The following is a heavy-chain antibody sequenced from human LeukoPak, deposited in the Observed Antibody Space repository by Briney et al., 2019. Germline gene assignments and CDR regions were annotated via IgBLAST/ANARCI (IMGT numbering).Heavy chain of an antibody. CDR2: ISSSSSYI. CDR3: ARVEDYGDYAGYYMDV. D-gene: IGHD4-17*01. J-gene: IGHJ6*03. V-gene: IGHV3-21*01. Sequence: GGSLRLSCAASGFTFSSYAMSWVRQAPGKGLEWVSSISSSSSYIYYADSVKGRFTISRDNAKNSLYLQMNSLRAEDTAVYYCARVEDYGDYAGYYMDVWGKGTTVTVSS. CDR1: GFTFSSYA.